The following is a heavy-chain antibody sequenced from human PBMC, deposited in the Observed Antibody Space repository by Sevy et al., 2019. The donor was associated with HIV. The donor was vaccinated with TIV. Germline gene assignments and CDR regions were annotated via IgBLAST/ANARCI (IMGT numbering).Heavy chain of an antibody. V-gene: IGHV1-18*01. J-gene: IGHJ6*02. D-gene: IGHD2-15*01. CDR1: GYTFTSYG. CDR3: ARDGYCSGGSCDPNYYYGMDV. Sequence: ASVKVSCKASGYTFTSYGISWVRQAPGQGLEWMGWISAYNGNTNYAQKLQGRVTMTTDTSTSTAYMELRSLRSDDTAVYYCARDGYCSGGSCDPNYYYGMDVWGQGTTVTVSS. CDR2: ISAYNGNT.